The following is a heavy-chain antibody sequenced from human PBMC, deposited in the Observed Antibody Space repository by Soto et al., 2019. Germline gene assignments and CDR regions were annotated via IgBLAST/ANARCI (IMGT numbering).Heavy chain of an antibody. CDR2: INPNNGGT. CDR1: GYTFTGYY. Sequence: ASVKVSCKASGYTFTGYYMHWVRQAPGQGLEWMGWINPNNGGTNYAQKFQGWVTMTRDTSASTAYMELSSLRSEDTAVYYCARGGAYYDFWSGYYTPGYYYMDVWGKGTTVTVSS. V-gene: IGHV1-2*04. CDR3: ARGGAYYDFWSGYYTPGYYYMDV. J-gene: IGHJ6*03. D-gene: IGHD3-3*01.